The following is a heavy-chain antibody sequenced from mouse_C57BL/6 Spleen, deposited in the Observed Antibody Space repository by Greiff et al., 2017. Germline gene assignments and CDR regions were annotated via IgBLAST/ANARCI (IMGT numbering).Heavy chain of an antibody. Sequence: QVQLQQPGAELVKPGASVKLSCRASGYPFPSYWMPWVKQRPGKGLEWIGMIHPNSGSTNYNEKFKSKATLTVDKSSSTAYMQLSSLTSEDSAVYYCASGKGDAMDYWGQGTSVTVSS. D-gene: IGHD2-1*01. CDR1: GYPFPSYW. CDR2: IHPNSGST. J-gene: IGHJ4*01. CDR3: ASGKGDAMDY. V-gene: IGHV1-64*01.